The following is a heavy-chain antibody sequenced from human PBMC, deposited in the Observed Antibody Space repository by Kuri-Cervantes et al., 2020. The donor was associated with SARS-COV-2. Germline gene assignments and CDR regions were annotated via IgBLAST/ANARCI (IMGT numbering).Heavy chain of an antibody. CDR3: VKDYEKVRSGSYYGAWSAFDI. J-gene: IGHJ3*02. CDR2: INPSGGST. CDR1: GYTFTSYY. Sequence: ASVKVSCKASGYTFTSYYMHWVRQAPGQGLERMGIINPSGGSTSYAQKFQGRVTMTRDTSTSTVYMELSSLRSEDTAVYYCVKDYEKVRSGSYYGAWSAFDIWGQGTMVTVSS. V-gene: IGHV1-46*01. D-gene: IGHD1-26*01.